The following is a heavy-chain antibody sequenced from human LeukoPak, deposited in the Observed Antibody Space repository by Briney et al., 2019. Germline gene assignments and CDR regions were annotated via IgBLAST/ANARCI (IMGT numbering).Heavy chain of an antibody. D-gene: IGHD1-1*01. CDR1: GYTFIYHY. Sequence: ASVKLSCKASGYTFIYHYIHWLRQAPGQGLEWMGIINPSGSSTDYAQKFQGRVTMTRDTSTSTVYMELSSLRSEDTAVYYCARESDVGKDFDYWGQGTVVTVSS. V-gene: IGHV1-46*01. CDR2: INPSGSST. CDR3: ARESDVGKDFDY. J-gene: IGHJ4*02.